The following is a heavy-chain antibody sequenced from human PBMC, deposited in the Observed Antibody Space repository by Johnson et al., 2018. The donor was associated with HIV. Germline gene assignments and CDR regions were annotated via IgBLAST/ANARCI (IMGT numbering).Heavy chain of an antibody. CDR3: ARGEWLAPHAFDI. V-gene: IGHV3-73*01. CDR1: GFTFSSYA. D-gene: IGHD6-19*01. J-gene: IGHJ3*02. Sequence: VQLVESGGGVVQPGRSLRLSCAASGFTFSSYAMSWVRQAPGKGLEWVGRIRSKANSYATAYAASVKGRFTISRDDSKNTAYLQMNSLKTEDTAGYYCARGEWLAPHAFDIWGQGTMVTVST. CDR2: IRSKANSYAT.